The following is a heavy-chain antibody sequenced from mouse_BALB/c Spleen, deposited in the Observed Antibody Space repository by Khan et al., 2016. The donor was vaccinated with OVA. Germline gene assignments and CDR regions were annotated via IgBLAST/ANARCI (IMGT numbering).Heavy chain of an antibody. V-gene: IGHV5-6*01. J-gene: IGHJ3*01. CDR3: ASHLTESFAY. CDR1: GFTFSSYS. Sequence: EVELVESGGDLVKPGGSLTLSCAASGFTFSSYSMSWVRQTPDKRLEWVATISSGGDYTYYPDSVTGRFTITRENANNTLYLQMSSLESEDTAMYYCASHLTESFAYWGQGTLVTVSA. CDR2: ISSGGDYT. D-gene: IGHD4-1*01.